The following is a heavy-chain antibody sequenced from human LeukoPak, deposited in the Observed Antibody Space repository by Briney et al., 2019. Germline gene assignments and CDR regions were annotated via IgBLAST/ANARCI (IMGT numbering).Heavy chain of an antibody. CDR3: ANAGRDSSSTISCGMDV. V-gene: IGHV3-23*01. CDR1: GFTFSNYA. Sequence: GGSLRLSCAASGFTFSNYAMTWVRQAPGKGLEWVSIIGGGSDTHYADSVKGRFTISRDNSKNTLYLQMNSLRAEDTAVYYCANAGRDSSSTISCGMDVWGQGTTVTVSS. J-gene: IGHJ6*02. CDR2: IGGGSDT. D-gene: IGHD6-13*01.